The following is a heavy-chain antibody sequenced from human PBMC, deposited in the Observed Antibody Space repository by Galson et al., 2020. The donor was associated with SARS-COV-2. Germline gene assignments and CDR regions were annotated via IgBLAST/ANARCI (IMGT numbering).Heavy chain of an antibody. V-gene: IGHV1-69*05. CDR2: IIPIFGTA. J-gene: IGHJ6*03. Sequence: ASVKVSCKASGGTFSSYAISWVRQAPGQGLEWMGGIIPIFGTANYAQKFQGRVTITTDESTSTAYIELSSLRSEDTAVYYCARGGWVTGTTVTKYYYYYMDVWGKGTTVTVSS. CDR3: ARGGWVTGTTVTKYYYYYMDV. CDR1: GGTFSSYA. D-gene: IGHD4-4*01.